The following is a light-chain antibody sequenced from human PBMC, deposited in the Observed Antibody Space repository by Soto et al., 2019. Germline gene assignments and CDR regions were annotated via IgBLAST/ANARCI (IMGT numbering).Light chain of an antibody. CDR1: QGISRT. CDR2: GAS. V-gene: IGKV3-15*01. J-gene: IGKJ4*01. Sequence: EIVMTQSPATLSVSPGETATLSCRASQGISRTLAWYQLKSGQAPRLLFYGASTRATGVPARFSGSGSGTEFTLTISSLQSEDSALYYCQHYNHWPQLSFGGGTRWISN. CDR3: QHYNHWPQLS.